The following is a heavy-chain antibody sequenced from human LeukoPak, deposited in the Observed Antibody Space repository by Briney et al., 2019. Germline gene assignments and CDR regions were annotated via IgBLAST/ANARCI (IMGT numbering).Heavy chain of an antibody. J-gene: IGHJ6*03. CDR1: GFTFSSYG. Sequence: GGTLRLSCAASGFTFSSYGMSWVRQAPGKGLEWVSAISGSGGSTYYADSVKGRFTISRDNSKNTLYLQMNSLRAEDTAVYYCARDRPPGVDTAMVMYYYYYTDVWGKGTTVTVSS. CDR2: ISGSGGST. CDR3: ARDRPPGVDTAMVMYYYYYTDV. D-gene: IGHD5-18*01. V-gene: IGHV3-23*01.